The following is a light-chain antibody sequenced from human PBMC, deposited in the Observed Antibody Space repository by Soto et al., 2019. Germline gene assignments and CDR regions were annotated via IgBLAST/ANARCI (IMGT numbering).Light chain of an antibody. CDR1: QSVNIW. V-gene: IGKV1-5*03. Sequence: DIQMTQFPSALSASVGDRVTITCRASQSVNIWLAWYQQKPGKAPKLLISEASTVETGVPARFSGSGSGTQFTLTLSSLQPDYLATDSCQQYNNFWTFGQGTKVQIK. CDR3: QQYNNFWT. CDR2: EAS. J-gene: IGKJ1*01.